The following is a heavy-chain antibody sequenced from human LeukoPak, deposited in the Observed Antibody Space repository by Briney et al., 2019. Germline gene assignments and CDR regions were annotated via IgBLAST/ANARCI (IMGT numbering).Heavy chain of an antibody. V-gene: IGHV3-74*01. Sequence: GGSLRLSCAPSGFTFSNYWMHWVRQAPGKGLLWVSRINSDGSSTTYADSVKGRFTISRDNVKNTLYLQMNTLRAEDTAVYYCASLDYWGQGTPVTVSS. CDR3: ASLDY. J-gene: IGHJ4*02. CDR1: GFTFSNYW. CDR2: INSDGSST.